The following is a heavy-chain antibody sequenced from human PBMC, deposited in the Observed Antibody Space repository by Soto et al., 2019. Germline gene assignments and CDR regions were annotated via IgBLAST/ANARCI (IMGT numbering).Heavy chain of an antibody. J-gene: IGHJ6*02. Sequence: SVKVSCKASGYTFTSYGISWVRQAPGQGLEWMGGIIPIFGTANYAQKFQGRVTITADESTSTAYMELSSLRSEDTAVYYCARGTTYYDFWSGYYEPGMDVWG. CDR3: ARGTTYYDFWSGYYEPGMDV. CDR2: IIPIFGTA. CDR1: GYTFTSYG. V-gene: IGHV1-69*13. D-gene: IGHD3-3*01.